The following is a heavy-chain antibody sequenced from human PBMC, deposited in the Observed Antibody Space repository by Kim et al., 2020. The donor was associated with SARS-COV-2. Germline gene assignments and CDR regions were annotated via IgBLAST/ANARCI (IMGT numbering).Heavy chain of an antibody. CDR3: AREFGFGELTHYYYYYGMDV. D-gene: IGHD3-10*01. V-gene: IGHV3-30*04. Sequence: GGSLRLSCAASGFTFSSYAMHWVRQAPGKGLEWVAVISYDGSNKYYADSVKGRFTISRDNSKNTLYLQRNSLRAEDTAVYYCAREFGFGELTHYYYYYGMDVWGQGTTVTVSS. CDR1: GFTFSSYA. CDR2: ISYDGSNK. J-gene: IGHJ6*02.